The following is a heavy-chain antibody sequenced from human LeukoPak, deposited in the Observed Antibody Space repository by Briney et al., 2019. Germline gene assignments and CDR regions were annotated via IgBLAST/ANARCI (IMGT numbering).Heavy chain of an antibody. CDR2: INHSGST. Sequence: PSETLSLTCAVYGGSFSGYYWSWIPHPPGKGLEWIGEINHSGSTNYNPSLKSRVTISVDTSKKQFSLKLSSVTAADTAVYYCARENYDFWSGYSNYFDYWGQGTLVTVSS. V-gene: IGHV4-34*01. D-gene: IGHD3-3*01. CDR1: GGSFSGYY. J-gene: IGHJ4*02. CDR3: ARENYDFWSGYSNYFDY.